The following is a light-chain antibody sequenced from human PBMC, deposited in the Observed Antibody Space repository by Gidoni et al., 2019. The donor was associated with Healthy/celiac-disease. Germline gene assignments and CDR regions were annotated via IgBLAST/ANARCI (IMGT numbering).Light chain of an antibody. Sequence: IVLTHSPTTLSVSPGARATLSCSACQSVGRDLAWYQQKPGHAPRLLIPGASPRATGIPARFSGTGSGTEFTLTISSLQSEDFAVYYCQQYNNWPLTFGGGTKVGIK. CDR2: GAS. J-gene: IGKJ4*01. CDR3: QQYNNWPLT. CDR1: QSVGRD. V-gene: IGKV3-15*01.